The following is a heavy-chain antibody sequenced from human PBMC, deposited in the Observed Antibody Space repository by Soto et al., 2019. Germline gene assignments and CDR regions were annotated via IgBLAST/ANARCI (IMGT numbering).Heavy chain of an antibody. CDR3: ARDNTAAAGSRYYYYGMDV. Sequence: PGGSLRLSCAASGFTFSSYWMHWVRQAPGKGLVWVSRINSDGSSTSYADSVKGRFTISRDNAKNTLYLQMNRLRAEDTAVYYCARDNTAAAGSRYYYYGMDVWGQGTTVTVSS. D-gene: IGHD6-13*01. CDR2: INSDGSST. J-gene: IGHJ6*02. CDR1: GFTFSSYW. V-gene: IGHV3-74*01.